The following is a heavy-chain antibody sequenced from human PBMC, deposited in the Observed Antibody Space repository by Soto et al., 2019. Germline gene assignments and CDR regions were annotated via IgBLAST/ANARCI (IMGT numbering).Heavy chain of an antibody. J-gene: IGHJ4*02. CDR1: GYTFTSYY. Sequence: ASVKVSCKASGYTFTSYYMHWVRQAPGQGLEWMGIINPSGGSTSYAQKFQGRVTMTRDTSTSTVYMELSSLRSEDTAVYYCARDPWYHYDSSGRAEFAYSGQGTLVTVSS. CDR3: ARDPWYHYDSSGRAEFAY. D-gene: IGHD3-22*01. CDR2: INPSGGST. V-gene: IGHV1-46*01.